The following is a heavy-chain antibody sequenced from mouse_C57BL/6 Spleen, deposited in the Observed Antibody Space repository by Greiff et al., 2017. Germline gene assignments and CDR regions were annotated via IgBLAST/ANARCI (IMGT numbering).Heavy chain of an antibody. CDR1: GYTFTSYW. D-gene: IGHD6-1*01. J-gene: IGHJ1*03. CDR2: IHPNSGST. Sequence: VKLQQPGAELVKPGASVKLSCKASGYTFTSYWMHWVKRRPGQGLEWIGMIHPNSGSTNYNEKFKSKATLTVDKSSCTAYMQLSSLTSEDSAVYYCAPLRYWYFDVWGTGTTVTVSS. V-gene: IGHV1-64*01. CDR3: APLRYWYFDV.